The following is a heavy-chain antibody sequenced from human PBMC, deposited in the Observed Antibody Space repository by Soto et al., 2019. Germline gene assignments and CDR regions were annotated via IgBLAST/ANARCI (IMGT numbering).Heavy chain of an antibody. CDR1: GYTFTNYG. Sequence: QVQVVQSGDEVKKPGASVKVSCKASGYTFTNYGFSWVRQAPGQGLEWMGWISGYNGNTKYAEKFQGRVTMTTDTSTSTAHMGLRSLRSDDTAVYYCAREGQAPYYYYGMDVWGQGTAVTVSS. J-gene: IGHJ6*02. CDR3: AREGQAPYYYYGMDV. V-gene: IGHV1-18*01. CDR2: ISGYNGNT.